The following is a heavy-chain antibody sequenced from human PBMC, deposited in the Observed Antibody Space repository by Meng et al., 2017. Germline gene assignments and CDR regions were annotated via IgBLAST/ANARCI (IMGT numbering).Heavy chain of an antibody. Sequence: LVKVSCKASGGTFSSYTISWVRQAPGQGLEWMGRIIPILGIANYAQKFQGRVTITADKSTSTAYMELSSLRSEDTAVYYCARVVEYSSGWPENDYWGQGTLVTVSS. J-gene: IGHJ4*02. CDR2: IIPILGIA. CDR3: ARVVEYSSGWPENDY. D-gene: IGHD6-19*01. V-gene: IGHV1-69*02. CDR1: GGTFSSYT.